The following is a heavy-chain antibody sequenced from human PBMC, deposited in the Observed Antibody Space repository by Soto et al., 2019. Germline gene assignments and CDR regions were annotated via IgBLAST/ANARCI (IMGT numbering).Heavy chain of an antibody. Sequence: ASVKVSCKASGGTFSSYAISWVRQAPGQGLEWMGGIIPIFGTANYAQKFQGRVTITADESTSTAYMELSSLRSEDTAVYYCARVLPGGCSGGSCYPAPYYYYYYYGMDVWGQGTTVTVSS. CDR3: ARVLPGGCSGGSCYPAPYYYYYYYGMDV. V-gene: IGHV1-69*13. CDR1: GGTFSSYA. CDR2: IIPIFGTA. D-gene: IGHD2-15*01. J-gene: IGHJ6*02.